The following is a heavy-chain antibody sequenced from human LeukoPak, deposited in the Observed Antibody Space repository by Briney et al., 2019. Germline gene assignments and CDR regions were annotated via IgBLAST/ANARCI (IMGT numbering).Heavy chain of an antibody. Sequence: SETLSLTCTVSGGSISSYYCSWIRQPPGKGLEWIGYIYYSGSTNYNPSLKSRVTISVDTSKHQFSLKLGSVAAADTAVYYCARGILSGSSDYWGQGTLVTVSS. J-gene: IGHJ4*02. CDR1: GGSISSYY. V-gene: IGHV4-59*01. CDR3: ARGILSGSSDY. CDR2: IYYSGST. D-gene: IGHD3-9*01.